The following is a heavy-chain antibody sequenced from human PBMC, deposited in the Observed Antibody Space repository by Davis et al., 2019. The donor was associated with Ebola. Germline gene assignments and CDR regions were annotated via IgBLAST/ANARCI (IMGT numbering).Heavy chain of an antibody. CDR1: GYTFTSYD. CDR2: INPNSGGT. V-gene: IGHV1-8*01. D-gene: IGHD5-18*01. Sequence: ASVKVSCKASGYTFTSYDINWVRQATGQGLEWMGWINPNSGGTNYAQKFQGRVTMTRDTSTSTVYMELSSLRSEDTAVYYCAREGHVDTAMVSVGLYYYGMDVWGQGTTVTVSS. J-gene: IGHJ6*02. CDR3: AREGHVDTAMVSVGLYYYGMDV.